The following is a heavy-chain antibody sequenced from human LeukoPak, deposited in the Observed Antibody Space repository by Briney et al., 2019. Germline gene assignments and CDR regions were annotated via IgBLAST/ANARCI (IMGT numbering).Heavy chain of an antibody. CDR1: GFTFSSYA. V-gene: IGHV3-30-3*01. CDR2: ISYDGSNK. J-gene: IGHJ4*02. D-gene: IGHD6-19*01. CDR3: ARGQWLAPPYYFDY. Sequence: GGSLRLSCAASGFTFSSYAMHWVRQAPGKGLEGVAVISYDGSNKYYADSVKGRFTISRDNSKNTLYLQMNSLRAEDTAVYYCARGQWLAPPYYFDYWGQGTLVTVSS.